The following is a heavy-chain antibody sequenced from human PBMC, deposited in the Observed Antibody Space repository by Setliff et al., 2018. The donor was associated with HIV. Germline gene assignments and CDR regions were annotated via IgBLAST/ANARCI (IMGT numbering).Heavy chain of an antibody. CDR3: ARDPLLFLEWLSPGYELDYFDY. CDR2: ISGSGGST. CDR1: GFTFSSYA. J-gene: IGHJ4*02. Sequence: GSLRLSCAASGFTFSSYAMSWVRQAPGKGLEWVSAISGSGGSTYYADSVKGRFTISRDNSKNTLFLQMNSLRGDDTAVYYCARDPLLFLEWLSPGYELDYFDYWGQGTLVTVSS. V-gene: IGHV3-23*01. D-gene: IGHD3-3*01.